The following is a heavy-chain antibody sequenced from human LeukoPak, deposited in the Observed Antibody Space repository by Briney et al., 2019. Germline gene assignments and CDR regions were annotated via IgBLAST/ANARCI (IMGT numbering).Heavy chain of an antibody. CDR2: IKEDGSEK. J-gene: IGHJ4*02. Sequence: SGGSLRLSCAAAGFTLSNYWMTWVCQATGKGLEWVANIKEDGSEKYYVDSVKGRFTISRDNAKHSLYLKMNSLRAEDTAGYYCARALCIWGGDCHYFDYWGQGTLVTVSS. V-gene: IGHV3-7*01. CDR1: GFTLSNYW. CDR3: ARALCIWGGDCHYFDY. D-gene: IGHD2-21*01.